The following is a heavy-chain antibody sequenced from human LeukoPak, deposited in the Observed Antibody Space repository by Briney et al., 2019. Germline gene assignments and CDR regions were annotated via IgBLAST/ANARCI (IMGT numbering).Heavy chain of an antibody. CDR2: IGRSGDTT. V-gene: IGHV3-23*01. Sequence: PGGSLRLSCAASGFIFSTCAMSWVRQAPGKGLEWVSSIGRSGDTTYYADSMKGRFTISRDNSRDTLSLQMNSPRDEDTAVYYCAKLWYTSASTVMDVWGRGTTVTVPS. CDR1: GFIFSTCA. D-gene: IGHD6-19*01. J-gene: IGHJ6*03. CDR3: AKLWYTSASTVMDV.